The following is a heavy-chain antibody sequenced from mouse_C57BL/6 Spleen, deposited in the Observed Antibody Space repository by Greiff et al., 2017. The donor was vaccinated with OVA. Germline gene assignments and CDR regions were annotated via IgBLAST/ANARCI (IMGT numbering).Heavy chain of an antibody. V-gene: IGHV1-76*01. CDR2: IYPGSGNT. Sequence: QVQLQQSGAELVRPGASVKLSCKASGYTFTDYYINWVKQRPGQGLEWIARIYPGSGNTYYNEKFKGKATLTAEKSSSTDYMQLSSLASEAAAVYFCARRETGTGYFDVWGTGTTVTVSS. CDR3: ARRETGTGYFDV. D-gene: IGHD4-1*01. J-gene: IGHJ1*03. CDR1: GYTFTDYY.